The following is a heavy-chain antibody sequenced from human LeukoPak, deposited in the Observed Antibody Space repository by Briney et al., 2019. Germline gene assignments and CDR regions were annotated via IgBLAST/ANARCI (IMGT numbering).Heavy chain of an antibody. CDR2: LRSSGNGT. CDR3: VRGREVRGRSMDV. CDR1: GFNFSSHW. Sequence: SGGSLRLFCAASGFNFSSHWMHWVRQAPGKGLVWVSRLRSSGNGTTYADSVKGRFTISRDNAKNTLFLQMNSLRIEDTAVYYCVRGREVRGRSMDVWGKGTTVIVSP. J-gene: IGHJ6*04. D-gene: IGHD3-10*01. V-gene: IGHV3-74*03.